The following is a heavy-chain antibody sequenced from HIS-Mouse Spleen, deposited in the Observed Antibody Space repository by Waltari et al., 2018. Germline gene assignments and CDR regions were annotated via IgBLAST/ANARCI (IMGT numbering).Heavy chain of an antibody. CDR2: IDWDDDK. V-gene: IGHV2-70*15. J-gene: IGHJ6*02. CDR1: GFSLSTSGLC. D-gene: IGHD6-13*01. CDR3: ARLFSHSSSWYPDYYYGMDV. Sequence: QVTLRESGPALVKPTQTLTLTCTFSGFSLSTSGLCVSWIRQPPGKALEWLARIDWDDDKYYSTSLKTRLTISKDTSKNQVVLTMTNMDPVDTATYYCARLFSHSSSWYPDYYYGMDVWGQGTTVTVSS.